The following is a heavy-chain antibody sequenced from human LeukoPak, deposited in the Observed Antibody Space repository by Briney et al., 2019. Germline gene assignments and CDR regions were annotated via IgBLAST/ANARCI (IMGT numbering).Heavy chain of an antibody. Sequence: GGSLRLSCAASGFTFSGSAMHWVRQASGKGLEWVGRIRSKANSYATAYAASVKGRFTISRDDSKNTAYLQMNSLRTEDTAVYYCTRHGIAAAGSNWFDPWGQGTLVTVSS. CDR3: TRHGIAAAGSNWFDP. D-gene: IGHD6-13*01. V-gene: IGHV3-73*01. CDR1: GFTFSGSA. CDR2: IRSKANSYAT. J-gene: IGHJ5*02.